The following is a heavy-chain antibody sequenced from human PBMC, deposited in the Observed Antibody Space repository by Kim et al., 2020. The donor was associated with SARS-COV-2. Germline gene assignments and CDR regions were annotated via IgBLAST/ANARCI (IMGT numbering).Heavy chain of an antibody. J-gene: IGHJ4*02. CDR3: AREPLGPPSRYEY. CDR2: TYYESKWFN. CDR1: GDFVSTNAAG. Sequence: SQTLSLTCAISGDFVSTNAAGWNWIRQSPSRGLEWLGRTYYESKWFNDYAVPVKTRITIKPDTSKNHFSLQLDFVTPEDTAVYYCAREPLGPPSRYEYWGQGILVTVSS. V-gene: IGHV6-1*01. D-gene: IGHD7-27*01.